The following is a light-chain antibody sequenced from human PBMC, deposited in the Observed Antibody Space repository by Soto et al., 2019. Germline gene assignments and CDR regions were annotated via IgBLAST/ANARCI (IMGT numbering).Light chain of an antibody. V-gene: IGKV1-27*01. J-gene: IGKJ4*01. CDR1: QGITNF. CDR2: AAS. Sequence: DIQMNQSPSSLSASVGDRVTITCVASQGITNFLAWYQQKPGRAPKLLIYAASTLQSGVPSRFSGSGFGTDFTLTISSLQPEDVSTYYCQKYNSAPLTFGGGTKVDIK. CDR3: QKYNSAPLT.